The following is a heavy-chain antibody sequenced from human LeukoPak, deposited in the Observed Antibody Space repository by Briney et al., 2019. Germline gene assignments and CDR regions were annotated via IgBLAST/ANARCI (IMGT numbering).Heavy chain of an antibody. CDR1: GGTFSSYA. D-gene: IGHD6-6*01. Sequence: ASVKVSCKASGGTFSSYAISWVRQAPGQGLEWMGGIIPIFGTANYAQKFQGRVMITTDESTSTAYMELSSLRSEDTAVYYCASVIAADPYYYYYYMDVWGKGTTVTVSS. V-gene: IGHV1-69*05. CDR3: ASVIAADPYYYYYYMDV. J-gene: IGHJ6*03. CDR2: IIPIFGTA.